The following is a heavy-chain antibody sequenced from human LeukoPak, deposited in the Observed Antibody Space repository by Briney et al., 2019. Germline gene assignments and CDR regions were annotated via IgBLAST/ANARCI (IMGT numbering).Heavy chain of an antibody. V-gene: IGHV1-2*02. CDR2: INPNSGGT. CDR3: ARDRSPAPGRNYGRGHFDY. Sequence: ASVKVSCKASGYTFTGYYMHWVRQAPGQGLEWMGWINPNSGGTNYAQKFQGRVTMTRDTSISTAYMELSRLRSDDTAVYYCARDRSPAPGRNYGRGHFDYWGQGPWSPSPQ. CDR1: GYTFTGYY. J-gene: IGHJ4*02. D-gene: IGHD3-10*01.